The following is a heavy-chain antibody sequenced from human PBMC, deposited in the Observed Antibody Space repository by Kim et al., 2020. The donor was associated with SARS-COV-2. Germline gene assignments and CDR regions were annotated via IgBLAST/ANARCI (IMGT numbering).Heavy chain of an antibody. Sequence: SAKNYVDAGKGRFTISRDNAKNSVYLQMNSLRVEDTAIYYCARGGDYAFDVWGQGTMVTVSS. CDR2: SAK. CDR3: ARGGDYAFDV. V-gene: IGHV3-7*01. J-gene: IGHJ3*01.